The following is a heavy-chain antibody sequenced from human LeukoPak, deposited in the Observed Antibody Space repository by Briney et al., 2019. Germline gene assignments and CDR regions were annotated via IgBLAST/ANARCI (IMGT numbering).Heavy chain of an antibody. CDR1: GGSISSSSYY. V-gene: IGHV4-39*07. CDR3: AREESDGDYVHGWYFDL. J-gene: IGHJ2*01. Sequence: PSETLSLTCTVSGGSISSSSYYWGWIRQPPGKGLEWIGSIYYSGSTYYNPSLKSRVTISVDTSKNQFSLKLSSVTAADTAVYYCAREESDGDYVHGWYFDLWGRGTLVTVPS. D-gene: IGHD4-17*01. CDR2: IYYSGST.